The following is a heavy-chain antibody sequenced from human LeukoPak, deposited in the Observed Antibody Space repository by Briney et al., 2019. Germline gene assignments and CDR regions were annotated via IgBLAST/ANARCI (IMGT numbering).Heavy chain of an antibody. V-gene: IGHV4-4*07. CDR2: IHPSGST. CDR3: ARGPPPDFDY. J-gene: IGHJ4*02. CDR1: GDSISSYY. Sequence: PSETLSLTCTVSGDSISSYYWSWIRQPAGKGLEWIGRIHPSGSTNYNPSLNSRVTLSVDTSKNQFSLKLSSVTAADTAVYYCARGPPPDFDYWGRGTLVTVSS.